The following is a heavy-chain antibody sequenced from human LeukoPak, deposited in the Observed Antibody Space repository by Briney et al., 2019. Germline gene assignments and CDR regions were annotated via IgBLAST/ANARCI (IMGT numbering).Heavy chain of an antibody. J-gene: IGHJ4*02. Sequence: GRSLRLSCAASGFTLSRYGMHWVRQAPGKGVERVAFIRYDGSNKYYADSVKGRFTISRDNSKNTLYLQMNSLRAEDTAVYYCAKDLLAAADPFDYWGQGTLVTVSS. CDR2: IRYDGSNK. D-gene: IGHD6-13*01. V-gene: IGHV3-30*02. CDR3: AKDLLAAADPFDY. CDR1: GFTLSRYG.